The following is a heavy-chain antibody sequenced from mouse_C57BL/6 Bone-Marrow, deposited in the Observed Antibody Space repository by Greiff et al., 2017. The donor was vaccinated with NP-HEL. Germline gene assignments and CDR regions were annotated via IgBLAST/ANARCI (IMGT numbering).Heavy chain of an antibody. J-gene: IGHJ2*01. D-gene: IGHD1-1*01. V-gene: IGHV14-2*01. Sequence: VQLKESGAELVKPGASVKLSCTASGFNINDYYMHWVKQRTEQGLEWIGRIDPEDGETKYAPKFQGKANITADTSSNTAYLQLSSLTSEDTAVYYCARGDFYGSRGPYFDYWGQGTTLTVSS. CDR3: ARGDFYGSRGPYFDY. CDR2: IDPEDGET. CDR1: GFNINDYY.